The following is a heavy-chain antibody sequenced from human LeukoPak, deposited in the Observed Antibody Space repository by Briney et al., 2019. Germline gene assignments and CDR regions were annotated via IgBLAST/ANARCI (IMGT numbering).Heavy chain of an antibody. Sequence: GSLRLSCGASGFTFSSYAMSWVRQAPGKGLEGVSGTSGSGGNTYYADSVKGRFTISRDNSKNTLYLQMNSLRAEDTAVYYCAKGPGGIAARPEYDYWGQGTLVTVSS. CDR1: GFTFSSYA. J-gene: IGHJ4*02. CDR3: AKGPGGIAARPEYDY. D-gene: IGHD6-6*01. CDR2: TSGSGGNT. V-gene: IGHV3-23*01.